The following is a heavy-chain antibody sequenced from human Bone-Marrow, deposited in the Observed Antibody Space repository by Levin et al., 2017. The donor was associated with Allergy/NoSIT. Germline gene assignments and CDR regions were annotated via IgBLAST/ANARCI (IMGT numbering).Heavy chain of an antibody. V-gene: IGHV1-18*01. Sequence: AGESLKISCQTFGFTFATYGISWLRQAPGQGLEWVGWIRVSSGDTNYAQKVQGRVTITTDKSTSTAYMELRSLTSDDTAVYYCGRGASGHILFDYWGQGTLVTVSS. J-gene: IGHJ4*02. CDR2: IRVSSGDT. CDR3: GRGASGHILFDY. D-gene: IGHD1-1*01. CDR1: GFTFATYG.